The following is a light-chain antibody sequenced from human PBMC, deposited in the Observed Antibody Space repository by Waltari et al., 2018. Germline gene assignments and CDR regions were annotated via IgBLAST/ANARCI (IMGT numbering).Light chain of an antibody. J-gene: IGKJ4*01. CDR1: TNIGTY. V-gene: IGKV1-39*01. CDR2: TAS. CDR3: QQTYDAPLS. Sequence: DIQITQSPSSLSASVDDRDTITCRATTNIGTYISWYQQKPGQAPKLLISTASTLQSGVPLRFSGSGSGTDFTLAISSLQPEDSATYYCQQTYDAPLSFGGGTKVQIK.